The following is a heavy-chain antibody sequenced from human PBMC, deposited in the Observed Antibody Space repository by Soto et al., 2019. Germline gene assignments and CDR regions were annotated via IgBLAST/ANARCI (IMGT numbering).Heavy chain of an antibody. CDR2: INSDGSST. J-gene: IGHJ6*02. D-gene: IGHD3-10*01. CDR3: ARVRGVVRGVYYYYYGMDV. CDR1: GFTFSSYW. Sequence: GGSLRLSCAASGFTFSSYWMHWVRQAPGKGLVWVSRINSDGSSTSYADSVKGRFTISRDNAKNTLYLQMNSLRAEDTAVYYCARVRGVVRGVYYYYYGMDVWGQGTTVTVSS. V-gene: IGHV3-74*01.